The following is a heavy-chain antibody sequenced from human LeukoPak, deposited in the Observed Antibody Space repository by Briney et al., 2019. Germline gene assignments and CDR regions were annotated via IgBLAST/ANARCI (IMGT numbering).Heavy chain of an antibody. CDR2: MKQDGSEL. V-gene: IGHV3-7*01. Sequence: GGSLRLSRAASTFTFSSYWMSWVRQAPGKGLEWVANMKQDGSELYYVDSVKGRFTISRDNAENSLYLQMNSLRAEDTAVYYCERESTYSYAYALDYWGQGTLVTVSS. CDR3: ERESTYSYAYALDY. CDR1: TFTFSSYW. J-gene: IGHJ4*02. D-gene: IGHD5-18*01.